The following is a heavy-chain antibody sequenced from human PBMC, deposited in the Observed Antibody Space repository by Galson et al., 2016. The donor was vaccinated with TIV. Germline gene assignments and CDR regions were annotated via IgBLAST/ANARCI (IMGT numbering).Heavy chain of an antibody. V-gene: IGHV1-69*05. CDR3: ARGNYYYETTFDY. Sequence: SVKVSCRVSGYTLSSFAISWVRQAPGQGLEWMGGITGMFGTAKYAQKFQGRLTITTDELTSSAYMELSSLRSEDTAVYYCARGNYYYETTFDYWGQGTLVTVSS. CDR1: GYTLSSFA. J-gene: IGHJ4*02. D-gene: IGHD3-22*01. CDR2: ITGMFGTA.